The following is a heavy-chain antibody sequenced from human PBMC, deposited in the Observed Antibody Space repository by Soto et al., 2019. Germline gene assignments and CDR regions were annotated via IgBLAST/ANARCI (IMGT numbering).Heavy chain of an antibody. CDR1: GYTFTSYY. Sequence: ASVKVSCKASGYTFTSYYMHWVRQAPGQGLEWMGIINPSGGSTSYAQKFQGRVTMTRDTSTSTVYMELSSLRSEDTAVYYCAISPFRYDVPSRFDYWGQGTLVTVSS. CDR2: INPSGGST. CDR3: AISPFRYDVPSRFDY. V-gene: IGHV1-46*03. D-gene: IGHD1-1*01. J-gene: IGHJ4*02.